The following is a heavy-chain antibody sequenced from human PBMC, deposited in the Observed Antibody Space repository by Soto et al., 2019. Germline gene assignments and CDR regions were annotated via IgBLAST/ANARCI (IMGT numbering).Heavy chain of an antibody. CDR1: GFTFSSYG. CDR3: AKDLTMVRGVTKDYYYGMDV. CDR2: ISYDGSNK. Sequence: GESLKISCAASGFTFSSYGMHWVRQAPGKGLEWVAVISYDGSNKYYADSVKGRFTISRDNSKNTLYLQMNSLRAEDTAVYYCAKDLTMVRGVTKDYYYGMDVWGQGTTVTVSS. J-gene: IGHJ6*02. D-gene: IGHD3-10*01. V-gene: IGHV3-30*18.